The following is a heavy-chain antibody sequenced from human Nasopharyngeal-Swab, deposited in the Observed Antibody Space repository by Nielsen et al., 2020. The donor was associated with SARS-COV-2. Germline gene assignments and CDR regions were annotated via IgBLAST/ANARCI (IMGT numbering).Heavy chain of an antibody. CDR3: ARHPTMVRGLRYYWYFDL. J-gene: IGHJ2*01. Sequence: SETLSLTCAVSGGSISSSNWWSWVRQPPGKGLEWIGSIYYSGSTYYNPSLKSRVTISVDTSKNQFSLKLSSVTAADTAVYYRARHPTMVRGLRYYWYFDLWGRGTLVTVSS. CDR1: GGSISSSNW. CDR2: IYYSGST. D-gene: IGHD3-10*01. V-gene: IGHV4-39*01.